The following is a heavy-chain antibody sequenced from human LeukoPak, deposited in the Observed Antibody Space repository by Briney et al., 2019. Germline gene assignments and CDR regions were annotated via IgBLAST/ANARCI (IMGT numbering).Heavy chain of an antibody. Sequence: GGSLRLSCAASGFTFSDFWMSWVRQAPGKGLEWVANIKQDGSEKYYVDSVKGRFTISRDNAKNSLYLQMNSLRAEDTAVYYCASLYGSGSYSSDWFDPWGQGTLVTVSS. D-gene: IGHD3-10*01. J-gene: IGHJ5*02. V-gene: IGHV3-7*01. CDR3: ASLYGSGSYSSDWFDP. CDR2: IKQDGSEK. CDR1: GFTFSDFW.